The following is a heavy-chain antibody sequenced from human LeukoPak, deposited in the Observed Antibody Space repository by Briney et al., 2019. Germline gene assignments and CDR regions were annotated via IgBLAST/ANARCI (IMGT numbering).Heavy chain of an antibody. D-gene: IGHD3-22*01. V-gene: IGHV4-61*02. Sequence: SETLSLTCTVSGGSISSGSYYWRWIRQPAGKGLEWIGRIYTSGSTNYNPSLKSRVTISVDTSKNQFSLKLSSVTAADTAVYYCARDPYDSRYFDIWGQGTMVTVSS. CDR1: GGSISSGSYY. CDR2: IYTSGST. J-gene: IGHJ3*02. CDR3: ARDPYDSRYFDI.